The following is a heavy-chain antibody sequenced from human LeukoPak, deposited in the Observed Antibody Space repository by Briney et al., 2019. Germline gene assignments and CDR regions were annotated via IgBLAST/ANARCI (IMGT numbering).Heavy chain of an antibody. CDR1: GGSISSGSYY. CDR2: IYTSGST. Sequence: PSETLSLTCTVSGGSISSGSYYWSWIRQPAGKGLEWIGRIYTSGSTNYNPSPKSRVTISVDTSKNQFSLKLSSVTAADTAVYYCAREGLGGSGSYGGRDYWGQGTLVTVSS. CDR3: AREGLGGSGSYGGRDY. D-gene: IGHD3-10*01. J-gene: IGHJ4*02. V-gene: IGHV4-61*02.